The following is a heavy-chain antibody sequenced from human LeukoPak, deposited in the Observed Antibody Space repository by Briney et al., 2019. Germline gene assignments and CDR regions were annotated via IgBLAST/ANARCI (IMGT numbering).Heavy chain of an antibody. J-gene: IGHJ4*02. Sequence: GGSLRLSCAASGLTFSSYSMNWVRQAPGKGLEWVSSISSSSSYIYYADSVKGRFTISRDNAKNSLYLQMNSLRAEDTAVYYCARDSPRYCSGGSCYGVDYWGQGTLVTVSS. CDR2: ISSSSSYI. V-gene: IGHV3-21*01. CDR3: ARDSPRYCSGGSCYGVDY. CDR1: GLTFSSYS. D-gene: IGHD2-15*01.